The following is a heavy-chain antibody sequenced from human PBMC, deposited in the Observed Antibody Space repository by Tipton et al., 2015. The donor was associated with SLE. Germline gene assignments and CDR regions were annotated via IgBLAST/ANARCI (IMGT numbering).Heavy chain of an antibody. J-gene: IGHJ3*01. CDR2: RTTSSSYI. D-gene: IGHD2-21*02. Sequence: SLRLSCTASGVPFSSNSMNWVRQAQGKGQERASSRTTSSSYISYEDSLKDRFTISRDNARDSLFLQMNSLIPEATAVCYCCRVRFSGDDSQSDTFGLWGQGTM. CDR3: CRVRFSGDDSQSDTFGL. CDR1: GVPFSSNS. V-gene: IGHV3-21*01.